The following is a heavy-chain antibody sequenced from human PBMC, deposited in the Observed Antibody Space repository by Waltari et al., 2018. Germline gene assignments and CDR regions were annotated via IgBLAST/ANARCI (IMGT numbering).Heavy chain of an antibody. J-gene: IGHJ4*02. Sequence: QITLKESGPTLVKPTQTLTLTCTFSGFSLSTSGVGVGWIRQPPGKALEWLALFYWNDDKRDSPSLKRRRTITKDTSNNQVVLTMTNMDPVDTATYYCAHTRGYYASSGYALDYWGQGTLVTVSS. V-gene: IGHV2-5*01. CDR1: GFSLSTSGVG. CDR2: FYWNDDK. CDR3: AHTRGYYASSGYALDY. D-gene: IGHD3-22*01.